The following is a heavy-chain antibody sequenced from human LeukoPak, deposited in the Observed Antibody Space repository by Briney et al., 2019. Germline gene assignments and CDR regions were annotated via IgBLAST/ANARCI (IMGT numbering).Heavy chain of an antibody. D-gene: IGHD3-10*01. V-gene: IGHV1-18*01. J-gene: IGHJ4*02. CDR3: ARGLWVRGIVDNLYYFDY. CDR2: INAYNGNT. CDR1: GYTFTSYG. Sequence: ASVKLSCKASGYTFTSYGITWVRQSPGQGLEWMGWINAYNGNTDYVQKLQGRVTMTTDTSTSTAYMDLRSLRSDDTAVYYCARGLWVRGIVDNLYYFDYWGQGTLVTVSS.